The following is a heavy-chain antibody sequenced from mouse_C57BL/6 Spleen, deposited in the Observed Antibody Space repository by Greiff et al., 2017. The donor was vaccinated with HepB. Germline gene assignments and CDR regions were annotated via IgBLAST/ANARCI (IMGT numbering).Heavy chain of an antibody. V-gene: IGHV1-15*01. J-gene: IGHJ1*03. CDR1: GYTFTDYE. CDR3: TRPPPLYGNYWYFDV. Sequence: QVQLQQSGAELVRPGASVTLSCKASGYTFTDYEMHWVKQTPVHGLEWIGAIDPETGGTAYNQKFKGKAILTADKSSSTAYMELRSLTSEDSAVYYCTRPPPLYGNYWYFDVWGTGTTVTVSS. CDR2: IDPETGGT. D-gene: IGHD1-1*01.